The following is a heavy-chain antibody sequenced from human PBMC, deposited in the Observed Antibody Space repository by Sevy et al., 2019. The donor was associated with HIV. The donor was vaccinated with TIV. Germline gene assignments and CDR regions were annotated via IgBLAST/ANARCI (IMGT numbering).Heavy chain of an antibody. J-gene: IGHJ4*02. CDR1: GGTFSSYA. V-gene: IGHV1-69*13. D-gene: IGHD3-22*01. CDR3: ASPSSGYDSSGYSPDDY. Sequence: ASVKVSCKASGGTFSSYAISWVRQAPGQGLEWMGGIIPIFGTANYAQKFQGRVTITADESTSTAYMELSSLRTEDTAGYYGASPSSGYDSSGYSPDDYWGQGTLVTVSS. CDR2: IIPIFGTA.